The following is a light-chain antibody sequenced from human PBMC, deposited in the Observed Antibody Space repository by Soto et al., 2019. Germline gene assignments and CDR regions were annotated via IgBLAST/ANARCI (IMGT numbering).Light chain of an antibody. CDR1: QSVSSY. Sequence: EIVLTQSPATLSLSPGERATLSCRASQSVSSYLAWYQQKPGQAPRLLIYDAANRATGIPARLSGSGSGTDFTLTISSVEPEDFAVYYCKQRSNWPPPLTFGGGTKVEIK. J-gene: IGKJ4*01. CDR2: DAA. CDR3: KQRSNWPPPLT. V-gene: IGKV3-11*01.